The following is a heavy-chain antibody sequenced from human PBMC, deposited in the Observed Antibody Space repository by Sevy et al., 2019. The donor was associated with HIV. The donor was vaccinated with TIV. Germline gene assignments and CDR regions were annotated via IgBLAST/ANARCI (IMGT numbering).Heavy chain of an antibody. CDR2: ISYDGSNK. CDR3: EMGGCLASAFDI. D-gene: IGHD1-26*01. J-gene: IGHJ3*02. V-gene: IGHV3-30-3*01. CDR1: GFTFSSYA. Sequence: GGSLRLSCAASGFTFSSYAMHWVRQAPGKGLEWVAGISYDGSNKYYADSVKGRFTISRDNSKNTVYLQMNSLRAEDRAVYYCEMGGCLASAFDIWGQGTMVTVSS.